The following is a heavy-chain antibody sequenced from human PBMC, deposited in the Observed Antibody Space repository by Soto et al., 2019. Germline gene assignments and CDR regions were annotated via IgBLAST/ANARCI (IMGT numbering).Heavy chain of an antibody. V-gene: IGHV3-74*03. Sequence: EVQLVESGGGLVQPGGSLRLSCAASGFTFSNYWMHWVRQAPGKGLVWFSRMNSDGSGTTYADSVKGRFTISRDNAKNTLYLQMNSLRDEATAVYYCARGNSHALDYWGQGTLVTVSS. CDR1: GFTFSNYW. D-gene: IGHD1-1*01. CDR3: ARGNSHALDY. J-gene: IGHJ4*02. CDR2: MNSDGSGT.